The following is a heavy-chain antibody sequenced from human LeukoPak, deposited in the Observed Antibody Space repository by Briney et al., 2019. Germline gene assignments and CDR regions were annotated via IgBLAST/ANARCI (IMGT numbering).Heavy chain of an antibody. Sequence: ASVKVSCKASGYSFSRYGISWVRQAPGQGLEWMGWISTYNGNTNYAQRFQGRVTMTTDTSTNTAYMELRSLRSDDTAVYYCARDLDYYDSSGSGWFDPWGQGTLVTVSS. J-gene: IGHJ5*02. CDR1: GYSFSRYG. D-gene: IGHD3-22*01. CDR3: ARDLDYYDSSGSGWFDP. V-gene: IGHV1-18*01. CDR2: ISTYNGNT.